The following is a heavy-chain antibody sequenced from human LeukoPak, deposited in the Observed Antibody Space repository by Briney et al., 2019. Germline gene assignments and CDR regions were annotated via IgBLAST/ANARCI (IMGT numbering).Heavy chain of an antibody. CDR1: GFTVSSNY. Sequence: GGSLRRSCAASGFTVSSNYMSWVRKAPGKGLEWVSVIYSGRSTYYADSVKGRFTISRDNSKNTLYLQMNSLRAEDTAVYYCARVPPSSAHIAPAGTIGMDVWGQGTTVTVSS. J-gene: IGHJ6*02. CDR2: IYSGRST. CDR3: ARVPPSSAHIAPAGTIGMDV. V-gene: IGHV3-66*01. D-gene: IGHD6-13*01.